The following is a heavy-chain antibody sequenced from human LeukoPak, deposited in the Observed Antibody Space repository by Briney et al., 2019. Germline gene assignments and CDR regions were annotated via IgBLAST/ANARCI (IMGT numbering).Heavy chain of an antibody. Sequence: GGCLRLSCAASGFTFRSYAMSGVRQPPGRGGEWVSTISGRGGSTHYADSVEGRFTISRDNSKNTVYLQMNSPRDEHAAVYYCARDWPSEWEQLPDYDAAAIWGQGTMVTVSS. D-gene: IGHD1-26*01. CDR1: GFTFRSYA. V-gene: IGHV3-23*01. CDR3: ARDWPSEWEQLPDYDAAAI. CDR2: ISGRGGST. J-gene: IGHJ3*02.